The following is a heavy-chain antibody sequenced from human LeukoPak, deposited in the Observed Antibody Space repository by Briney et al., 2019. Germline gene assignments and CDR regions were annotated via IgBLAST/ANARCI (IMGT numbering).Heavy chain of an antibody. V-gene: IGHV4-39*07. J-gene: IGHJ5*02. CDR2: IYYSGST. CDR1: GGSISSSSYY. Sequence: PSETLSLTCTVSGGSISSSSYYWGWIRQPPGKGLEWIGSIYYSGSTYYNPSLKSRVTISVDTSKSQFSLKLSSVTAADTAVYYCARDLLEDTAMEVNWFDPWGQGTLVTVSS. D-gene: IGHD5-18*01. CDR3: ARDLLEDTAMEVNWFDP.